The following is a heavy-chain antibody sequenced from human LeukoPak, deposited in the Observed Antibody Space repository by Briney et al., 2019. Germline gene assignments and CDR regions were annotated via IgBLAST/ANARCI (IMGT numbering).Heavy chain of an antibody. CDR1: GYTFTSYG. CDR2: ISAYNGNT. Sequence: ASVKVSCKASGYTFTSYGISWVRQAPGQGLEWMGWISAYNGNTNYAQKLQGRVTMTTDTSTNTAYMELRSLRSDDTAVYYCTRLRAAATSGMDVWGQGTTVTVSS. V-gene: IGHV1-18*01. CDR3: TRLRAAATSGMDV. J-gene: IGHJ6*02. D-gene: IGHD6-13*01.